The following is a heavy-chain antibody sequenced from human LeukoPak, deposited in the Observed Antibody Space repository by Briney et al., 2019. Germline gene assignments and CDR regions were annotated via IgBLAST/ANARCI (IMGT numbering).Heavy chain of an antibody. V-gene: IGHV3-9*03. Sequence: PGRSLRLSCAASGFTFDDYAMHWVRQAPGKGLEWVSGISWNSGSIGYADSVKGRFTISRDNAKNSLYLQMNSLRAEVMALYYCAKGGSSGWYFDYWGQGTLVTVSS. CDR3: AKGGSSGWYFDY. CDR2: ISWNSGSI. D-gene: IGHD6-19*01. J-gene: IGHJ4*02. CDR1: GFTFDDYA.